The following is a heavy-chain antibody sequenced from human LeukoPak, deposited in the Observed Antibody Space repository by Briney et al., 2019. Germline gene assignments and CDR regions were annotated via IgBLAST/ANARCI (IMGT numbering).Heavy chain of an antibody. CDR2: INHGGRT. Sequence: SETLSLTCAVYSGSLSGHFWSWIRQPPGKGLEWIGEINHGGRTNYNPSLESRVSVSVDTSKNQFSLILNSVTAADTAVYYCARGKQLLVRGPFDQWGQGTLVTVSS. CDR1: SGSLSGHF. V-gene: IGHV4-34*01. J-gene: IGHJ4*02. D-gene: IGHD3-10*01. CDR3: ARGKQLLVRGPFDQ.